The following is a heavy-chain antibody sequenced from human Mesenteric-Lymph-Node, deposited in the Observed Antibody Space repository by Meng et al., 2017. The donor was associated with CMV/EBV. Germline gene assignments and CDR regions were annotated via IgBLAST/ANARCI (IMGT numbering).Heavy chain of an antibody. CDR1: GFSVWSNH. D-gene: IGHD2/OR15-2a*01. CDR3: ARSQKEYLLDAFDI. J-gene: IGHJ3*02. Sequence: GESLKISCAASGFSVWSNHMSWVRQAPGKGLEWVSTISSSGGSTSYADSVRGRFTISRDNSKNTLYLQMNSLKAEDTAVYYCARSQKEYLLDAFDIWGQGTRVTVSS. V-gene: IGHV3-23*01. CDR2: ISSSGGST.